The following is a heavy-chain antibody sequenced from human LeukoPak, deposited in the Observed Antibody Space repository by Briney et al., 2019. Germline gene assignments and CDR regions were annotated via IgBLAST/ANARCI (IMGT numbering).Heavy chain of an antibody. CDR3: ARRAWDYYFDY. J-gene: IGHJ4*02. Sequence: SETLSLTCTVSGGSISSYYWSWIRQPPGKGLEWIGYIYTSGSTNYNPSLKSRVTISVDTSKNQFSLELSSVTAADTAVYYCARRAWDYYFDYWGQGTLVTVSS. V-gene: IGHV4-4*09. CDR1: GGSISSYY. D-gene: IGHD1-26*01. CDR2: IYTSGST.